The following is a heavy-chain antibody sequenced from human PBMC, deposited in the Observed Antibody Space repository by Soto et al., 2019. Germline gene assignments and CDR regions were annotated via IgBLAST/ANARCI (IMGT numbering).Heavy chain of an antibody. Sequence: GASVKVSCKASGYTFTSYGISWVRQAPGQGLEWMGWISAYNGNTNYAQKLQGRVTMTTDTSTSTAYMELRSLSSDDTAVYYCARDRDYSDYYYYGMDVWGQGTTVTVSS. CDR1: GYTFTSYG. J-gene: IGHJ6*02. CDR3: ARDRDYSDYYYYGMDV. CDR2: ISAYNGNT. V-gene: IGHV1-18*01. D-gene: IGHD4-4*01.